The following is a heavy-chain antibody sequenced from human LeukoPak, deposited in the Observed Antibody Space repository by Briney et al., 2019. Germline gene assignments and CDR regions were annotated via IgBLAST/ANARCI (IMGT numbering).Heavy chain of an antibody. Sequence: PSETLSLTCTVSGGSISSYYWSWIQQPPGKGLEWIGYIYYSGSTNYNPSLKSRVTISVDTSKNQFSLKLSSVTAADTAVYYCARHSESSGYSFYFDYWGQGTLVTVSS. CDR1: GGSISSYY. D-gene: IGHD3-22*01. V-gene: IGHV4-59*08. J-gene: IGHJ4*02. CDR3: ARHSESSGYSFYFDY. CDR2: IYYSGST.